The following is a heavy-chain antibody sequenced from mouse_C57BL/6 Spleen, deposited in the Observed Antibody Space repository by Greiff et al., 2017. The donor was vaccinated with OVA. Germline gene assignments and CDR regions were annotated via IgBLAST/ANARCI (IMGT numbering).Heavy chain of an antibody. V-gene: IGHV1-69*01. CDR3: ARLGYSNYLCAY. CDR1: GYTFTSYW. D-gene: IGHD2-5*01. CDR2: IDPSDSYT. Sequence: QVQLQQPGAELVMPGASVKLSCKASGYTFTSYWMHWVKQRPGQGLEWIGEIDPSDSYTNYNQKFKGKSTLTVDKSSSPAYMQLSSLTSEDSAVYYCARLGYSNYLCAYGGQGTRVTVSA. J-gene: IGHJ3*01.